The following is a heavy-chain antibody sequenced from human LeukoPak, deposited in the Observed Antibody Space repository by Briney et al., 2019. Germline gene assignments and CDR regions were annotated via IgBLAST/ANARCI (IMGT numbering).Heavy chain of an antibody. CDR3: AREGIDYELTPSTYNDY. V-gene: IGHV3-21*01. Sequence: GGSLRLSCAASGFTFSSYSMNWVRQAPGKGLEWVSSISSSSSYIYYADSVKGRFTISRDNAKNSLYLQMNSLRAEDTAVYYCAREGIDYELTPSTYNDYWGQGTLVTVSS. CDR1: GFTFSSYS. D-gene: IGHD3-16*01. J-gene: IGHJ4*02. CDR2: ISSSSSYI.